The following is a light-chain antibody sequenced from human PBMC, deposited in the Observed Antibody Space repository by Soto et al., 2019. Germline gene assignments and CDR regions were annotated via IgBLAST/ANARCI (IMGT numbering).Light chain of an antibody. V-gene: IGKV3-11*01. CDR1: QTIGSY. CDR3: QQSTKWPPSNT. J-gene: IGKJ5*01. CDR2: TAS. Sequence: EILLTQSPATLSLSPGERATLSCRASQTIGSYLAWYQQKPGQAPRLLIYTASNRAAGVPARFSGSGSGTDFTLTVSSLEPEDFAVYYCQQSTKWPPSNTFGQGTRLEIK.